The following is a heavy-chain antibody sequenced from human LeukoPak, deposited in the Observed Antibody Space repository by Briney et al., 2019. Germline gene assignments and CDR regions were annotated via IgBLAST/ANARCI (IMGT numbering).Heavy chain of an antibody. Sequence: GASVKVSCKASGYTFTGYHMHWVRQAPGQGLEWMGWINPNSGATKYAQKFQGRVTMTRDTSISTAYMELSRLRSDDTAVYYCVRTDIVVVVAAPFDAFDIWGQGTMVTVSS. V-gene: IGHV1-2*02. CDR3: VRTDIVVVVAAPFDAFDI. CDR1: GYTFTGYH. CDR2: INPNSGAT. D-gene: IGHD2-15*01. J-gene: IGHJ3*02.